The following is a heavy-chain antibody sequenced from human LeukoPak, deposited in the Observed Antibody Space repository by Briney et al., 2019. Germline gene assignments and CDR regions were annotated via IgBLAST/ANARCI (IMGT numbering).Heavy chain of an antibody. J-gene: IGHJ3*02. CDR3: AKVLGGSSSYDAFDI. CDR1: GFTFSSYA. CDR2: ISGSGGST. Sequence: GGSLRLSYAASGFTFSSYAMSWVRQAPGKGLEWVSVISGSGGSTYYADSVKGRFTISRDNSKNTLYLQMNSLRAEDTAVYYCAKVLGGSSSYDAFDIWGQGTMVTVSS. V-gene: IGHV3-23*01. D-gene: IGHD1-26*01.